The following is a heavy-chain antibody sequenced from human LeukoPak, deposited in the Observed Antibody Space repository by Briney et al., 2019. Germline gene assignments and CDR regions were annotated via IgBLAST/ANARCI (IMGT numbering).Heavy chain of an antibody. CDR1: GFTFSNYA. Sequence: PGGSLRLSCAASGFTFSNYAMSWVRQAPGKGLEWISGISGSGGSTYYADSVKGRFTISRDNSKNTLYLQMNSLRAEDTALYYCARDSPLTGATGHWGQGTLVTVSS. CDR3: ARDSPLTGATGH. V-gene: IGHV3-23*01. D-gene: IGHD1-20*01. J-gene: IGHJ4*02. CDR2: ISGSGGST.